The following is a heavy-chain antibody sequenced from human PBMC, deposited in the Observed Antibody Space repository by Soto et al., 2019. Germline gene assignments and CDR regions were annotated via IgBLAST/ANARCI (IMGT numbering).Heavy chain of an antibody. J-gene: IGHJ6*03. D-gene: IGHD4-4*01. Sequence: SVKVSCKASGGTFSSYTISWVRQAPGQGLEWMGRIIPILGIANYAQKFQGRVTITADESTSTAYMELSSLRSEDTAVYYCARPSPTVSNPYYYYYYMDVWGKGTTVTVSS. CDR2: IIPILGIA. CDR3: ARPSPTVSNPYYYYYYMDV. CDR1: GGTFSSYT. V-gene: IGHV1-69*02.